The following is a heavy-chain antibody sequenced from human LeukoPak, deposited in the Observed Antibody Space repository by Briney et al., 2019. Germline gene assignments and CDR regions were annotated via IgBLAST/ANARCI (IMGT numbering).Heavy chain of an antibody. CDR3: ARDSNSRGAAADTEFDY. CDR2: IYYSGST. CDR1: GGSISSGAYY. J-gene: IGHJ4*02. D-gene: IGHD6-13*01. Sequence: PSETLSLTCTVSGGSISSGAYYWSWIRQHPGKGLEWIGYIYYSGSTYYNPSLKSRVTISVDTSKNQFSLKLSSVTAADTAVYYCARDSNSRGAAADTEFDYWGQGTLVTVSS. V-gene: IGHV4-31*03.